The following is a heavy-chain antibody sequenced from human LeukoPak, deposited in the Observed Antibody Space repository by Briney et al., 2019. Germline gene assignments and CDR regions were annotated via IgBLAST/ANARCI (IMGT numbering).Heavy chain of an antibody. D-gene: IGHD2-2*01. CDR3: AKDSSSSLFDF. V-gene: IGHV3-30*02. CDR1: GFTFNNYG. J-gene: IGHJ5*01. Sequence: SGGSLRLSCAASGFTFNNYGMHWVRQAPGKGLEWVAFIQDDGGDKYYADSVKGRFSISRDNSKNTLDLQMNSLRAEDTAVYYCAKDSSSSLFDFWGQGTLVTVSS. CDR2: IQDDGGDK.